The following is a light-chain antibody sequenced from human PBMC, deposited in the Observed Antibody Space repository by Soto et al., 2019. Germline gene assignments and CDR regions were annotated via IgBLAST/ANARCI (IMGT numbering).Light chain of an antibody. V-gene: IGKV1-39*01. Sequence: DIQTTQSPSSLSASVGDRVTISCRSSQSVSKYLNWYQQRPGKAPKLLVYEASTLETGVSSRFSGSGSGTDFTLSIGSLQPEDIATYYCQQSYVSPWTFGQGTKVEI. CDR2: EAS. J-gene: IGKJ1*01. CDR1: QSVSKY. CDR3: QQSYVSPWT.